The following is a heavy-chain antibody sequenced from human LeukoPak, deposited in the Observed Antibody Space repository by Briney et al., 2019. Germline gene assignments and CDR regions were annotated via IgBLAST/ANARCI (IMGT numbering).Heavy chain of an antibody. CDR1: GFTFSSYA. Sequence: GGSLRLSCAASGFTFSSYAMSWVRQAPGKGLEWVSAISGSGGSTYYADSVKGRFTISRDNSKNTLYLQMNSLRAEDTAVYYCAKGSIAEYDFWSGYLWNYYYYMDVWGKGTTVTVSS. D-gene: IGHD3-3*01. CDR3: AKGSIAEYDFWSGYLWNYYYYMDV. CDR2: ISGSGGST. J-gene: IGHJ6*03. V-gene: IGHV3-23*01.